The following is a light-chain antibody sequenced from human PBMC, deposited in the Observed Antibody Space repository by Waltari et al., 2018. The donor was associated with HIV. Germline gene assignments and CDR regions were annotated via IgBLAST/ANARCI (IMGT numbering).Light chain of an antibody. CDR2: RNH. Sequence: QSVLTQPPSASGTLGQGVTISCFGSSSNIGTNTVNWYQHLPGAAPKLIIFRNHQRPSGVPARCSGSQSGTSAFLTITGLLPGDEATYYCAAWDASLHVVFGGGTQLTVL. V-gene: IGLV1-44*01. CDR1: SSNIGTNT. J-gene: IGLJ2*01. CDR3: AAWDASLHVV.